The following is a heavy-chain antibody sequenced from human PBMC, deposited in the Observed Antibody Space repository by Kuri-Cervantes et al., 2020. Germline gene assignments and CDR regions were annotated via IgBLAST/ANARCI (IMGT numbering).Heavy chain of an antibody. CDR3: TRLGYCSGGSCYGMDV. J-gene: IGHJ6*02. V-gene: IGHV3-30-3*01. Sequence: GGSLRLSCAAPGFTFSSYAMHWVRQAPGKGLEWVAVISYDGSNKYYADSVKGRFTISRDNSKNTLYLQMNSLRAEDTAVYYCTRLGYCSGGSCYGMDVWGQGTTVTVSS. CDR2: ISYDGSNK. CDR1: GFTFSSYA. D-gene: IGHD2-15*01.